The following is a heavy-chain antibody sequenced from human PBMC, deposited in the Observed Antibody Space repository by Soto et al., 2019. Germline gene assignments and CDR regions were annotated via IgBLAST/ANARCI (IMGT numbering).Heavy chain of an antibody. V-gene: IGHV3-23*01. Sequence: EAQLLESGGGLVQPGGSLRLSCAASGFTFSSYAMSWVRQAPGKGLEWVSAISGSGAYTYYADSVKGRFTISRDNSKNTLFLQMNSLRAEDTAVFYCAKEGDDYSSGTSFYFDYWGQGILVTVSS. CDR3: AKEGDDYSSGTSFYFDY. D-gene: IGHD3-10*01. CDR1: GFTFSSYA. J-gene: IGHJ4*02. CDR2: ISGSGAYT.